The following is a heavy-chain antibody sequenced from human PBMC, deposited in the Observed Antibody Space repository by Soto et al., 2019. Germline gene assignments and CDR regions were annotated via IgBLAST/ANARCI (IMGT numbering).Heavy chain of an antibody. J-gene: IGHJ5*02. V-gene: IGHV4-34*01. CDR3: ARNDTGWFDP. D-gene: IGHD2-8*02. CDR2: INHSGST. Sequence: PSETLSLTCAVYGGSFSGDYWSWIRQPPGKGLEWIGEINHSGSTNYNPSLKSRVTISVDTSKNQFSLKLSSVTAADTAVYYCARNDTGWFDPWGQGTLVTVSS. CDR1: GGSFSGDY.